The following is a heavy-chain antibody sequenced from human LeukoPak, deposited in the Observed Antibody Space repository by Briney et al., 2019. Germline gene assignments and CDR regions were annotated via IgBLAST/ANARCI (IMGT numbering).Heavy chain of an antibody. CDR2: ITSSSIYT. CDR1: GFTFSSYW. Sequence: PGGSLRLSCAASGFTFSSYWMHWVRQAPGKGLEWVSSITSSSIYTFYADSVKGRFTISRDNAKNSLYLQMNSLRAEDTAVYYCAKDLSGSGRYYMDVWGKGTTVTISS. V-gene: IGHV3-21*01. D-gene: IGHD3-10*01. CDR3: AKDLSGSGRYYMDV. J-gene: IGHJ6*03.